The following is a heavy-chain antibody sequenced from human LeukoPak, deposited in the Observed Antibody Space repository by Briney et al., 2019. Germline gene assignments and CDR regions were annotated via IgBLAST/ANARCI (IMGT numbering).Heavy chain of an antibody. CDR2: ISYSGST. CDR3: ARTTEGYCRGRSCYSYYYYMDV. Sequence: SETLSLTCTVSGDSISNYYWSWIRQPPGKGLEWIGYISYSGSTNYNPSLKSRVTISVDTSKNQFSLKLSSVTAADTAVYYCARTTEGYCRGRSCYSYYYYMDVWGKGTTVTVSS. D-gene: IGHD2-15*01. CDR1: GDSISNYY. V-gene: IGHV4-59*01. J-gene: IGHJ6*03.